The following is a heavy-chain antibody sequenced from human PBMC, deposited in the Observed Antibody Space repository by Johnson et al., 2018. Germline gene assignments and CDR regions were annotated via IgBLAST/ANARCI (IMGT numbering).Heavy chain of an antibody. CDR2: IKQDGSEK. CDR1: GFTFSRYW. V-gene: IGHV3-7*01. CDR3: ARDAVDAMVTFRFDP. J-gene: IGHJ5*02. Sequence: VQLQESGGGLVQPGGSLSLSCAASGFTFSRYWMSWVRQAPGKGLEWVANIKQDGSEKYYVDSVKGRFTISRDNAKNSLCLQMNSRRAEDTAVDYCARDAVDAMVTFRFDPWGQGTLVTGSS. D-gene: IGHD5-18*01.